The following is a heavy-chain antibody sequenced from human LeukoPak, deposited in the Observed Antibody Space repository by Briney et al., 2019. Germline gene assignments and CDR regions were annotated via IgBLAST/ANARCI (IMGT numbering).Heavy chain of an antibody. Sequence: GGSLRLSCVASGFTFGDYGMHWVRQAPGKGLEWVSGISWNSGSIGYADSVKGRFTISRDNAKNSLYLQMNSLRAEDTAVYYCARSDKITMVRGVIISDYYYYMDVWGKGTTVTISS. CDR3: ARSDKITMVRGVIISDYYYYMDV. V-gene: IGHV3-9*01. D-gene: IGHD3-10*01. J-gene: IGHJ6*03. CDR2: ISWNSGSI. CDR1: GFTFGDYG.